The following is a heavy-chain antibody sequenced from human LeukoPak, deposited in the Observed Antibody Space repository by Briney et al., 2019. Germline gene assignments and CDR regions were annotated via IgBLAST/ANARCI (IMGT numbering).Heavy chain of an antibody. CDR3: AKTRNGYTTEYLQH. D-gene: IGHD5-24*01. CDR2: ISYDGSNK. Sequence: PGRSLRLSCAASGFTFSSYAMHWVRQAPGKGLEWVAVISYDGSNKYYADSVKGRFTISRDISKNLVYLQMNSLRAEDTAVYYCAKTRNGYTTEYLQHWGQGTLVTVSS. J-gene: IGHJ1*01. CDR1: GFTFSSYA. V-gene: IGHV3-30-3*02.